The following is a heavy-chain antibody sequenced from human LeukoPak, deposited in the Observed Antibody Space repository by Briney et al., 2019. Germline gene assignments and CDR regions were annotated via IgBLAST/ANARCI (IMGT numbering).Heavy chain of an antibody. D-gene: IGHD2-2*02. CDR2: IIPIFGTA. V-gene: IGHV1-69*05. J-gene: IGHJ6*03. Sequence: SVKVSCKASGGTFSSYAISWVRQAPGQGLEWMGGIIPIFGTANYAQKFQGRVTITTDESTSTAYMGLSSLRSEDTAVYYCATPIHYYYSYYMDVWGKGTTVTVSS. CDR1: GGTFSSYA. CDR3: ATPIHYYYSYYMDV.